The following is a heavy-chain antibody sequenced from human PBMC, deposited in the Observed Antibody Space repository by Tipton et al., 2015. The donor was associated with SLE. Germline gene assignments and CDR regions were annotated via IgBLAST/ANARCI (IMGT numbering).Heavy chain of an antibody. CDR2: IYYSGST. Sequence: TLSLTCTVSGGSISSSSYYWGWIRQPPGKGLEWIGRIYYSGSTYYNPSLQSRVTISVDTSKNQFSMKLSSVTAADTAVYYCAREIVWMAGYDAFDIWGQGTMVTASS. D-gene: IGHD6-19*01. V-gene: IGHV4-39*02. CDR1: GGSISSSSYY. CDR3: AREIVWMAGYDAFDI. J-gene: IGHJ3*02.